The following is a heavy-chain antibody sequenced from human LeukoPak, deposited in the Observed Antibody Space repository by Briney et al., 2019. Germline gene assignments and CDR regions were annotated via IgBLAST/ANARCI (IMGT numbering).Heavy chain of an antibody. V-gene: IGHV4-34*01. CDR1: GGSFSAYY. D-gene: IGHD5-24*01. J-gene: IGHJ4*02. CDR2: IHHSGST. Sequence: SETLSLTCAVYGGSFSAYYWSWIRQSPGKGLEWIGEIHHSGSTKYNPSLKSRVTISVDMSQSKFSLKLTSVAAADTAVYYCATEEGYNAYWGQGILVTVSS. CDR3: ATEEGYNAY.